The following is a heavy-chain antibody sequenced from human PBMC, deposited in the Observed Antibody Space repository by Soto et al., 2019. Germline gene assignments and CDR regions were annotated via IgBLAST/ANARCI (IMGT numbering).Heavy chain of an antibody. J-gene: IGHJ6*02. Sequence: QVQLVQSGAEVKKPGSSVKVSCKASGGTFSSYAISWVRQAPGQGLEWMGGIIPIFGTANYAQKFQGRVTITADESTSTAYMELSSLRSEDTAVYCCARSHLRRYYYGSGSPPGYGMDVWGQGTTVTVSS. CDR1: GGTFSSYA. CDR3: ARSHLRRYYYGSGSPPGYGMDV. CDR2: IIPIFGTA. D-gene: IGHD3-10*01. V-gene: IGHV1-69*01.